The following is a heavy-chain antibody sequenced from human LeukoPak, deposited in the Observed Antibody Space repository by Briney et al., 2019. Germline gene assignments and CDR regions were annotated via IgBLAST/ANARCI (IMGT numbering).Heavy chain of an antibody. V-gene: IGHV1-8*02. CDR1: GYTFTGYY. CDR3: ATGPAAANFDY. CDR2: MNPNSGNT. J-gene: IGHJ4*02. D-gene: IGHD6-13*01. Sequence: ASVKVSCKASGYTFTGYYMHWVRQATGQGLEWMGWMNPNSGNTGYAQKFQGRVTMTRNTSISTAYMELSSLRSEDTAVYYCATGPAAANFDYWGQGTLVTVSS.